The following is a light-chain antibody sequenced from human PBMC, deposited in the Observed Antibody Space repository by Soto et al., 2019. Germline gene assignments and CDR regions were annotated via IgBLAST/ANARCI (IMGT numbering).Light chain of an antibody. CDR1: QGVSGS. V-gene: IGKV1-8*01. CDR2: STS. CDR3: QQLNSFPIT. Sequence: AIRMTQSPSSFSASTGDRVSITCRASQGVSGSLAWYQQKAGKAPKLLVYSTSTLQSGVPSRFSGSGSGTEFTLTITSLQPEDFATYYCQQLNSFPITFGQGTRLEIK. J-gene: IGKJ5*01.